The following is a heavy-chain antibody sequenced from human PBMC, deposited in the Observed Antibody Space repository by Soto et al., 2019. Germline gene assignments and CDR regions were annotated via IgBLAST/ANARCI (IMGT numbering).Heavy chain of an antibody. CDR3: ARLRRRLAAPFDF. CDR1: GYTFAHYW. Sequence: PGESLKISFKGSGYTFAHYWIGWVRQMPGKGLEWMGIIYPSDSDTRYSPSFEGHVTISADRSATTAYLQWSSLKASDTAIYYCARLRRRLAAPFDFWGQGSLVTVSS. CDR2: IYPSDSDT. J-gene: IGHJ4*02. V-gene: IGHV5-51*01. D-gene: IGHD6-6*01.